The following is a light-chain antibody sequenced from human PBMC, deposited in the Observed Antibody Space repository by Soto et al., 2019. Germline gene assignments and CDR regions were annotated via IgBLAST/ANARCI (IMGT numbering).Light chain of an antibody. CDR3: QQYGSSPPRT. Sequence: DIVLPQSPGTLSLSPGERATLSFIASQSVSNDFLAWYRQKPGQAPRLLIYGASTRATDVPDRFSGSGSGADFTLSISRLEPEDFAVYYCQQYGSSPPRTFGQGTKVDIK. CDR1: QSVSNDF. J-gene: IGKJ1*01. V-gene: IGKV3-20*01. CDR2: GAS.